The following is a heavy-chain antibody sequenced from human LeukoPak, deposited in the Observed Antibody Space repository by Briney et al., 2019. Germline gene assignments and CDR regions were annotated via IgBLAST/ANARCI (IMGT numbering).Heavy chain of an antibody. D-gene: IGHD5-12*01. V-gene: IGHV3-48*01. CDR1: GFTFSSYS. J-gene: IGHJ4*02. Sequence: GGSLRLSCEVSGFTFSSYSMTWVRQVPGKGLEWIAYLTSSSNTFYYADSVRGRFIISRDNARNSLFLQMNSLTVEDTAVYYCARSISGYDPLCAFWGQGTLVTVSS. CDR2: LTSSSNTF. CDR3: ARSISGYDPLCAF.